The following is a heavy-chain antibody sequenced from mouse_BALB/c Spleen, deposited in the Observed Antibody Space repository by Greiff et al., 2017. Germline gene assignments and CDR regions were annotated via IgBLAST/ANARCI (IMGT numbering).Heavy chain of an antibody. V-gene: IGHV1S22*01. D-gene: IGHD3-3*01. CDR3: TRVGTDWYFDD. CDR1: GYTFTSYW. Sequence: LQQPGSELVRPGASVKLSCTASGYTFTSYWMHWVKQRHGQGLEWIGNIYPGSGSTNYDEKFKSKGTLTVDTSSSTAYMHLSSLTSEDSAVYDCTRVGTDWYFDDWGAGTTVTVSA. CDR2: IYPGSGST. J-gene: IGHJ1*01.